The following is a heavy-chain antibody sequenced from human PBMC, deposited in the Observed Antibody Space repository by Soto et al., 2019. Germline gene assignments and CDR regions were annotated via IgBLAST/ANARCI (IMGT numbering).Heavy chain of an antibody. CDR2: ISGSGGST. V-gene: IGHV3-23*01. J-gene: IGHJ4*02. Sequence: EVQLLESGGGLVQPGGSLRLSCAASGFTFSSYAMNWVRQAPGKGLELVSVISGSGGSTYYTDSVKGRFTVSRDNPKNTLDLQMNSLSAEDTAVSYWARRSSSWYFDCWGQGTLVTVSS. CDR1: GFTFSSYA. D-gene: IGHD6-13*01. CDR3: ARRSSSWYFDC.